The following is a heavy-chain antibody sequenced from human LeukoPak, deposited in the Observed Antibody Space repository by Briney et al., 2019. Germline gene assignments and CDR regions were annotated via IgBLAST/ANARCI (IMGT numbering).Heavy chain of an antibody. Sequence: GESLKISCKGSGYNFTTYWIGWVRQMPGKGLEWMGIIYPVDSKTRYSPSFQGQVTISADKSISTAYLQWSSLSDTDTAMYYCARRPGVVTNFDYWGQGTLVTVSS. V-gene: IGHV5-51*01. CDR3: ARRPGVVTNFDY. J-gene: IGHJ4*02. CDR1: GYNFTTYW. CDR2: IYPVDSKT. D-gene: IGHD4-23*01.